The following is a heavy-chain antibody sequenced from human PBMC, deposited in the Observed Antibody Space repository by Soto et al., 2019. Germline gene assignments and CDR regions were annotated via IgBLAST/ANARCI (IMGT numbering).Heavy chain of an antibody. V-gene: IGHV4-59*01. CDR2: IHYSGST. D-gene: IGHD5-18*01. CDR3: ASLQGYSYGYGMDV. CDR1: GGSISSYY. Sequence: QVQLQESGPGLVKPSETLSLTCTVSGGSISSYYWSWIRQPPGKGLEWIGYIHYSGSTNYNPSLKSRVTISVDTSKNQFSLKLSSVTAADTAVYYCASLQGYSYGYGMDVWGQGTTVTVSS. J-gene: IGHJ6*02.